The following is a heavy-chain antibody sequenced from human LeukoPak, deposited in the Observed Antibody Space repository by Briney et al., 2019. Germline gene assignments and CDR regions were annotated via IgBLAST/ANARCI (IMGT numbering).Heavy chain of an antibody. J-gene: IGHJ5*02. CDR1: GFTVSSNY. CDR3: ARDSGVTVGWFDP. Sequence: PGGSLRLSCAASGFTVSSNYMSWVHQAPGKGLEWVAVISYDGSDKHYADSVKGRFTISRDNSKNTLYLQMNSPRAEDTAVYYCARDSGVTVGWFDPWGQGTLVTVSS. CDR2: ISYDGSDK. D-gene: IGHD2-15*01. V-gene: IGHV3-30-3*01.